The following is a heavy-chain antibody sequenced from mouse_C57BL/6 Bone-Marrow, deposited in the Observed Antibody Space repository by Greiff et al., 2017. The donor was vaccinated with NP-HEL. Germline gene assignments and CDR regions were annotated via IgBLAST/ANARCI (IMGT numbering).Heavy chain of an antibody. D-gene: IGHD2-1*01. CDR3: TRDQGGNYVNYAMDD. CDR2: ISSGGDYI. Sequence: EVHLVESGEGLVKPGGSLKLSCAASGFTFSSYAMSWVRQTPEKRLEWVAYISSGGDYIYYADTVKGRFTISRDNARNTLYLQMSSLKSEDTAMYYCTRDQGGNYVNYAMDDWGQGTSVTVSS. CDR1: GFTFSSYA. V-gene: IGHV5-9-1*02. J-gene: IGHJ4*01.